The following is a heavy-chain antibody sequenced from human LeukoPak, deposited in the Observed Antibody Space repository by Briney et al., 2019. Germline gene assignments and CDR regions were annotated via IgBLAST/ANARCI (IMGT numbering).Heavy chain of an antibody. CDR1: GFSVSSNF. Sequence: GGSLRLSCAASGFSVSSNFMTWVRQAPGKGLEWLSVIFSGGSTYYADSVKGRFTISRDNSKNTLYLQMSSLRAEDTAVYFCARGRRWDLLVSLIDASDIWGQGTMVTVSS. CDR2: IFSGGST. CDR3: ARGRRWDLLVSLIDASDI. V-gene: IGHV3-53*01. D-gene: IGHD4-23*01. J-gene: IGHJ3*02.